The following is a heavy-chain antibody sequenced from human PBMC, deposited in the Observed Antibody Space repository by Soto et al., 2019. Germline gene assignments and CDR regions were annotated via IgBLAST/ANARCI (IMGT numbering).Heavy chain of an antibody. Sequence: GGSLRLSCAASGFTFSSYSMNWVRQAPGKGLEWVSYISSSSSTIYYAHSVQGRLTISRDNANNSLHLPLNSLRDEDTAVYYYARDLATVGRRPYNWCGPWGQGALVTVSS. D-gene: IGHD4-17*01. CDR1: GFTFSSYS. V-gene: IGHV3-48*02. J-gene: IGHJ5*02. CDR3: ARDLATVGRRPYNWCGP. CDR2: ISSSSSTI.